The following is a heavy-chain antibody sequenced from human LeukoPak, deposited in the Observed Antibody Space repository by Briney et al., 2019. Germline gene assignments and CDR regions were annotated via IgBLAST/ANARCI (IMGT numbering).Heavy chain of an antibody. CDR1: GFTFSSYA. J-gene: IGHJ5*02. V-gene: IGHV3-30*04. CDR2: ISYDGSNK. D-gene: IGHD3-10*01. CDR3: ASSGDVMVRGVISWFDP. Sequence: GRSLRLSCAASGFTFSSYAMHWARQAPGKGLEWVAVISYDGSNKYYADSVKGRFTISRDNSKNTLYLQMNSLRAEDTAVYYCASSGDVMVRGVISWFDPWGQGTLVTVSS.